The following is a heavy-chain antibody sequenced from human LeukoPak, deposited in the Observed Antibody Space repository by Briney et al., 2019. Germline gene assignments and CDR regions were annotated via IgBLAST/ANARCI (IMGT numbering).Heavy chain of an antibody. D-gene: IGHD2-2*01. V-gene: IGHV4-4*07. CDR1: GGSISSYY. Sequence: SETLSLTCTVSGGSISSYYWSWIRQPAGKGLERIGRIYTSGSTNYNPSLKSRVTMSVDTSKNQFSLKLSSVTAADTAVYYCAREGEPVVVPAAKEDWFDPWGQGTLVTVSS. CDR3: AREGEPVVVPAAKEDWFDP. CDR2: IYTSGST. J-gene: IGHJ5*02.